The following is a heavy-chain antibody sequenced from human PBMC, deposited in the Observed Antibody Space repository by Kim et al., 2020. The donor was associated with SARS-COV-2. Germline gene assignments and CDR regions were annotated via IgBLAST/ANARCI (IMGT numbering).Heavy chain of an antibody. J-gene: IGHJ6*02. CDR3: ARVRWDFDWLFSGYYYYGMDV. D-gene: IGHD3-9*01. CDR2: IWYDGSNK. Sequence: GGSLRLSCAASGFTFSSYGMHWVRQAPGKGLEWVAVIWYDGSNKYYADSVKGRFTISRDNSKNTLYLQMNSLRAEDTAVYYCARVRWDFDWLFSGYYYYGMDVWGQGTTVTVSS. V-gene: IGHV3-33*01. CDR1: GFTFSSYG.